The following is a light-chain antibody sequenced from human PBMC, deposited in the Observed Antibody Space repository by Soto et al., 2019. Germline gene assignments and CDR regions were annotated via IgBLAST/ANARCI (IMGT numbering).Light chain of an antibody. CDR1: QSISTY. Sequence: DIQMTQSPSSLSASVGDRVIITCRAGQSISTYLNWYQQKPGKVPELLIYAVYNLQSGVPSRFGGTGSGTDFTLTITSLQPEDSATYFCQQSYDAPFTFGPGTKVDLK. CDR3: QQSYDAPFT. J-gene: IGKJ3*01. V-gene: IGKV1-39*01. CDR2: AVY.